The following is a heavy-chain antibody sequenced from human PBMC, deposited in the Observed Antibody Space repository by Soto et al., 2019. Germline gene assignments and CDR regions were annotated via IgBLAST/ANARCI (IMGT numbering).Heavy chain of an antibody. CDR3: AKTKGYEKSLYFDY. V-gene: IGHV3-23*01. CDR1: AFTFSSYA. J-gene: IGHJ4*02. CDR2: ISGSGGST. Sequence: GSLRIAGAASAFTFSSYAVSWVRQGPGKGLEWVSAISGSGGSTYYADSVKGRFTISRDNSKNTLYLQMNSLRAEDTAVYYCAKTKGYEKSLYFDYWGQGTLVAVSS. D-gene: IGHD2-8*01.